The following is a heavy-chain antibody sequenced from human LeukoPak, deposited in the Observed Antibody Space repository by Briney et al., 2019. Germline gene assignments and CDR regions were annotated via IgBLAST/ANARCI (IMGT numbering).Heavy chain of an antibody. CDR3: AREGYYYDSSGVDY. CDR1: GFTFSSYA. D-gene: IGHD3-22*01. V-gene: IGHV3-30-3*01. CDR2: ISYDGSNK. Sequence: GSLRLSCAASGFTFSSYAMHWVRQAPGKGLEWVAVISYDGSNKYYADSVKGRFTISRDNSKNTLHLQMNSLRAEDTAVYYCAREGYYYDSSGVDYWGQGTLVTVSS. J-gene: IGHJ4*02.